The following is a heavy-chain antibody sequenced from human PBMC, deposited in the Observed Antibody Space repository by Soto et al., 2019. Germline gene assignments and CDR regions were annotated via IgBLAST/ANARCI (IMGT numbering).Heavy chain of an antibody. J-gene: IGHJ4*02. CDR1: GFRFSSYC. V-gene: IGHV3-7*03. CDR2: IDPDGRVG. D-gene: IGHD3-16*01. CDR3: AGWGGHASNY. Sequence: EVQLLGSGGGLVQPGGSLRLSCVASGFRFSSYCMNWVRQAPGLGLEWVANIDPDGRVGSYVDSVKGRFTTSRDNAKNPLYLQMNSLRADDTAVYFCAGWGGHASNYWGQGILVTVSS.